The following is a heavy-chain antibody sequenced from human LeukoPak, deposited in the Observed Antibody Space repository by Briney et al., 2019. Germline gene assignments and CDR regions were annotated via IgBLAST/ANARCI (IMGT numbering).Heavy chain of an antibody. CDR3: ARAYVYYYMDV. V-gene: IGHV4-61*02. CDR1: GGSISSGSYY. J-gene: IGHJ6*03. D-gene: IGHD3-16*01. CDR2: IYTSGST. Sequence: SETLSLTCTVSGGSISSGSYYWSWIRQPAGKGLEWIGRIYTSGSTNYNPSLKSRVTISVDTSKNQFSLKLSSVTAADTAVYYCARAYVYYYMDVWGKGTTVTVSS.